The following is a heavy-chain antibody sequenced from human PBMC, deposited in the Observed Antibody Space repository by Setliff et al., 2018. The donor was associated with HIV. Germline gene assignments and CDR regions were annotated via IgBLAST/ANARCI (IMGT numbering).Heavy chain of an antibody. CDR1: GGSISSDNW. Sequence: PSETLSLTCAVSGGSISSDNWWTWVRQPPGKGLEWIGEIYHSEYTNYNASLKSRVSMSVDKSKNQFSLKLSSVTAADTAVYYCARDAPTVYANGWFDPWGQRTLVTVSS. J-gene: IGHJ5*02. CDR3: ARDAPTVYANGWFDP. CDR2: IYHSEYT. D-gene: IGHD2-8*01. V-gene: IGHV4-4*02.